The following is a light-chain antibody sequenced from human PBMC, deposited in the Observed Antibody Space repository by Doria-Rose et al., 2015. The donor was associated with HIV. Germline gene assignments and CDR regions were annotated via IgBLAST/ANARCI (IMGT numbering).Light chain of an antibody. CDR2: DGS. V-gene: IGKV3-20*01. CDR3: HQYGTSWT. J-gene: IGKJ1*01. CDR1: QSFSSTY. Sequence: DIVMTQSPGTLSLSPGERATLSCRASQSFSSTYLAWYQQNPGQAPSLLIYDGSTRATGIPDRFSASGSVTDFTLTINRLEPEDFALYYCHQYGTSWTFGQGTKVEI.